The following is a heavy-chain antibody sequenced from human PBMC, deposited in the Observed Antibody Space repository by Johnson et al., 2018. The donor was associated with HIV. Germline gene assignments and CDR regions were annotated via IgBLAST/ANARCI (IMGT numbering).Heavy chain of an antibody. CDR1: GFTFSSFG. D-gene: IGHD4/OR15-4a*01. CDR3: AKGRNTYGADGFDS. V-gene: IGHV3-30*18. Sequence: QMLLVESGGGVVQPGRSLRLSCAVSGFTFSSFGMHWVRQAPGKGLEWMAVISSAGTDKYYADSVKGRFTISRDNSKNTLYLQMNSLRVEDTAVYYCAKGRNTYGADGFDSWGQGTMVTVSS. CDR2: ISSAGTDK. J-gene: IGHJ3*02.